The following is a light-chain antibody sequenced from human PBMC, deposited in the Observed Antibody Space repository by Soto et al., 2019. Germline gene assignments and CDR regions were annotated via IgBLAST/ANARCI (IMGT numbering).Light chain of an antibody. CDR3: QTWGTGIQVV. Sequence: QLVLTQSPSASASLGASVKLTCALSSGHSTYAIAWHQQQSEKGPRYLMKLNSDGSHSKRDGIPDRISGSRSGAERYLTISSLQSEDEADYYCQTWGTGIQVVFGGGTKLTVL. V-gene: IGLV4-69*01. CDR1: SGHSTYA. CDR2: LNSDGSH. J-gene: IGLJ2*01.